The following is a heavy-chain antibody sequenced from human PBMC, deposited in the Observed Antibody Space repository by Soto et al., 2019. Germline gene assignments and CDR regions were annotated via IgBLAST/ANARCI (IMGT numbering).Heavy chain of an antibody. CDR2: ISYDGSNK. J-gene: IGHJ6*02. CDR1: GFSFSSYS. Sequence: PGGSLRLSCAASGFSFSSYSMHWVRQAPGKGLEWVAVISYDGSNKYYADSVKGRFTISRDNSKNTLYLQMNSLRAEDTAVYYCARDLIKWLVHYYYYGMDVWGQGTTVTVS. V-gene: IGHV3-30*04. D-gene: IGHD6-19*01. CDR3: ARDLIKWLVHYYYYGMDV.